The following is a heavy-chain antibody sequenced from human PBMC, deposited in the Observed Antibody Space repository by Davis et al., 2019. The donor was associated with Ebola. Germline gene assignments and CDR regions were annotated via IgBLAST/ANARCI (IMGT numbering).Heavy chain of an antibody. Sequence: GGSLRLSCAASAASGFTFSSSWMSWVRQAPGKGLEWVSVIYSGGSTFYADSVKGRFTISRDNSKSTLHLQMNSLRDEETAVYYCARDGNESSGYYGEYFQNWGQGTLVTVSS. V-gene: IGHV3-66*01. CDR1: GFTFSSSW. D-gene: IGHD3-22*01. J-gene: IGHJ1*01. CDR3: ARDGNESSGYYGEYFQN. CDR2: IYSGGST.